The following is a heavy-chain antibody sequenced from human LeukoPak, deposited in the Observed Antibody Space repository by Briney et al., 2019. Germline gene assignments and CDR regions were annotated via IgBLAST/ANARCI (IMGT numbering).Heavy chain of an antibody. CDR1: GGTFSSYA. Sequence: SVKVSCKASGGTFSSYAISWVRPAPGQGLEWMGGIIPIFGTANYAQKFQDRVTITADKSTSTAYMELSSLKAEDTAVYYCARGHYYVNVYAFDIWGQGTMVTVSS. D-gene: IGHD3-16*01. J-gene: IGHJ3*02. V-gene: IGHV1-69*06. CDR2: IIPIFGTA. CDR3: ARGHYYVNVYAFDI.